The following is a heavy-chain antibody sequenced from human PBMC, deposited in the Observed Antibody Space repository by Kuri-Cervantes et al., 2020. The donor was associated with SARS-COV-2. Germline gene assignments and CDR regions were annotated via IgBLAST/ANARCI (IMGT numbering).Heavy chain of an antibody. CDR2: ISGSGGST. V-gene: IGHV3-23*01. CDR3: ASARNSSGWYTYYYMDV. CDR1: GFTFSSYA. Sequence: GESLKISCAASGFTFSSYAMSWVRQAPGKGLEWVSAISGSGGSTYYADSVKGRFTISRDNSKNTLYLQMNSLRAEDTAVYYCASARNSSGWYTYYYMDVWGKGTTVTVSS. J-gene: IGHJ6*03. D-gene: IGHD6-19*01.